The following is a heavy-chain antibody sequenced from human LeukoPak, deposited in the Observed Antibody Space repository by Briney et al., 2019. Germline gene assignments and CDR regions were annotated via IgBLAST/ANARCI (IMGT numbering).Heavy chain of an antibody. V-gene: IGHV1-3*01. CDR3: ARDPLITMIKPRLGWFDP. Sequence: ASVKVSCKASGYTFTSYGISWVRQAPGQRLEWMGWINAGNGNTKYSQKFQGRVTITRDTSASTAYMELSSLRSEDTAVYYCARDPLITMIKPRLGWFDPWGQGTLVTVSS. J-gene: IGHJ5*02. CDR2: INAGNGNT. CDR1: GYTFTSYG. D-gene: IGHD3-22*01.